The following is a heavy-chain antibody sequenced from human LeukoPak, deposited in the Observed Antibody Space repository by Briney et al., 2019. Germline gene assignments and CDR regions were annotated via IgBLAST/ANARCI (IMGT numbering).Heavy chain of an antibody. CDR2: IRSKAYGGTT. Sequence: PGRSLRLSCTASGFTFGDYAMSWFRQASGKGLEWVGFIRSKAYGGTTEYAASVKGRFTISRDDSKSIAYLQMNSLKTEDTAVYYCTRPFYDSSGYYGYWGQGTLVTVSS. CDR1: GFTFGDYA. CDR3: TRPFYDSSGYYGY. J-gene: IGHJ4*02. D-gene: IGHD3-22*01. V-gene: IGHV3-49*03.